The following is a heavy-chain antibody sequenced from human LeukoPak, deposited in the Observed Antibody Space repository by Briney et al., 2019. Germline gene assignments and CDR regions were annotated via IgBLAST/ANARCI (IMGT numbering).Heavy chain of an antibody. J-gene: IGHJ5*02. V-gene: IGHV3-30*18. CDR2: ISYDGSNK. CDR3: AKARDYYDSSGYYSWGFDP. CDR1: GFTFSSYG. Sequence: PGGSLRLSCAASGFTFSSYGMHWVRQAPGKGLEWVAVISYDGSNKYYADSVKGRFTISRDNSKNTPYLQMNSLRAEDTAVYYCAKARDYYDSSGYYSWGFDPWGQGTLVTVSS. D-gene: IGHD3-22*01.